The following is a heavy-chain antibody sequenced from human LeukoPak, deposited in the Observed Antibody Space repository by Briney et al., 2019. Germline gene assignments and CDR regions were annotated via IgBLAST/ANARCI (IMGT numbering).Heavy chain of an antibody. J-gene: IGHJ4*02. Sequence: ASGKVSCTASGYTFTNYDINWVRQATGQGLEWMGWMNPNSGNTGYAQKFQGRVTITRNTSISTAYMELSGLRSEDTAVYYCARGLVGATEFDYWGQGTLVTVSS. CDR3: ARGLVGATEFDY. V-gene: IGHV1-8*03. CDR1: GYTFTNYD. CDR2: MNPNSGNT. D-gene: IGHD1-26*01.